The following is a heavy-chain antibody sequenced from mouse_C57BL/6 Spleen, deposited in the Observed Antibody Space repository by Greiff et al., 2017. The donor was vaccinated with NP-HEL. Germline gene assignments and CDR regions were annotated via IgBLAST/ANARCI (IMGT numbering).Heavy chain of an antibody. CDR2: IYPGDGDT. D-gene: IGHD4-1*01. CDR3: ARRTGTGVYFDY. J-gene: IGHJ2*01. Sequence: QVQLQQSGPELVKPGASVKISCKASGYAFSSSWMNWVKQRPGKGLEWIGRIYPGDGDTNYNGKFKGKATLTADNSSSTAYMQLSSLTSEDSAVYFCARRTGTGVYFDYWGQGTTLTVSS. CDR1: GYAFSSSW. V-gene: IGHV1-82*01.